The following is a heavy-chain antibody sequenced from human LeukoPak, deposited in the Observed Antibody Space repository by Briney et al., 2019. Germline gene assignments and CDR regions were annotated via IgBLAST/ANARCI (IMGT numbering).Heavy chain of an antibody. J-gene: IGHJ4*02. D-gene: IGHD6-13*01. V-gene: IGHV4-59*01. CDR3: AREGSSSTFPTYD. Sequence: PSETLSLTCTVSGGSISSYYWSWIRQPPGKGLELIGYIYDSGSTNYNPSLKSRVTISVDTSENQLSLKLRSVTAADTAVYYCAREGSSSTFPTYDWGQGTLVTVSS. CDR2: IYDSGST. CDR1: GGSISSYY.